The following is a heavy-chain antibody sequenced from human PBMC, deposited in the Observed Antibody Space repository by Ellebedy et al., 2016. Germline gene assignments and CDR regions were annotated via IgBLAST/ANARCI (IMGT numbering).Heavy chain of an antibody. CDR1: GFLLTTSAVV. D-gene: IGHD3-22*01. J-gene: IGHJ3*01. CDR2: IYGNDEK. V-gene: IGHV2-5*01. Sequence: SGPTLVKPTQTLTLTCTFSGFLLTTSAVVVGWIRQPPGKALEWLAFIYGNDEKRYSPSLKSRLTINKDTSKNQVVLTMSNMEPVDTATYFCAHRLLRSAYVAFDVWGQGTKVNVSS. CDR3: AHRLLRSAYVAFDV.